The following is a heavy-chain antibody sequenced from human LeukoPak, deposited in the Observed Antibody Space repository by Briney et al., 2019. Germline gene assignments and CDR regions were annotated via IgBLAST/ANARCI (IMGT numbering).Heavy chain of an antibody. J-gene: IGHJ4*02. D-gene: IGHD1-26*01. Sequence: GSLTLSCVASGFTFSSYAMSWVRQAPGKGLEWDSVISGSGGSTYHADSVKGRFTISRDNSKNTLFLQMNSLRAEHTAVYYCAKTGRGTTTFHYFDYWGQGTLVTVSS. CDR3: AKTGRGTTTFHYFDY. CDR1: GFTFSSYA. V-gene: IGHV3-23*01. CDR2: ISGSGGST.